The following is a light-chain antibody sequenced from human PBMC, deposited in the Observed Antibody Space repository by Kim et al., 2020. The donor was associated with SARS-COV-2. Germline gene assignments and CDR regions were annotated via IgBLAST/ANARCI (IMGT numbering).Light chain of an antibody. CDR3: QQRSSWLFT. Sequence: LSPGESATLSCRASQSISSCLAWYQQKPGQAPRLLIADASNRATGIPARFSGSGSGTDFTLTISSLEPEDFAVYYCQQRSSWLFTFGPGTRVDIK. CDR1: QSISSC. CDR2: DAS. J-gene: IGKJ3*01. V-gene: IGKV3-11*01.